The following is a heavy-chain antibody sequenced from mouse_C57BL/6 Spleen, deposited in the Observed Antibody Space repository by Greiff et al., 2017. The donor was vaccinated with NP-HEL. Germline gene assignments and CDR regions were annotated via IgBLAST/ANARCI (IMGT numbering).Heavy chain of an antibody. CDR2: IDPETGGT. J-gene: IGHJ1*03. V-gene: IGHV1-15*01. CDR1: GYTFTDYE. Sequence: QVQLKESGAELVRPGASVTLSCKASGYTFTDYEMHWVKQTPVHGLEWIGAIDPETGGTAYNQKFKGKAILTADKSSSTAYMELRSLTSEDSAVYYCTRSHYYGSSYSYWYFDVWGTGTTVTVSS. CDR3: TRSHYYGSSYSYWYFDV. D-gene: IGHD1-1*01.